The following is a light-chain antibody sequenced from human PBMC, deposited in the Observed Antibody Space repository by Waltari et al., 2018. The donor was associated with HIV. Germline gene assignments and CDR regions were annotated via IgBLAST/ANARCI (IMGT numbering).Light chain of an antibody. Sequence: QSVLTQPPSVSEAPRQRVTISCSGTSSNIGRNTVNWYQPVPGKAPKLLIYYDDLWSSGISDRFSGSKSGTSASLAIRGLQSEDEADYYCAAWDDSLNGYVFGSGTTVTVL. V-gene: IGLV1-36*01. CDR1: SSNIGRNT. J-gene: IGLJ1*01. CDR2: YDD. CDR3: AAWDDSLNGYV.